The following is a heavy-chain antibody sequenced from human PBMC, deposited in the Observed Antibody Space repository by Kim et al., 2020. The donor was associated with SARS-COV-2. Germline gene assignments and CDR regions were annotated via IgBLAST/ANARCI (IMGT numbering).Heavy chain of an antibody. Sequence: SETLSLTCSVSGAPITTYYWSWIRQPAGKGLEWIGRIYPSASINYNASLKSRVTMSIDTSKNQFSLKLSSVTAADTAVYYCARDGGDFWIDGMDVWGQGITVTVSS. CDR2: IYPSASI. D-gene: IGHD3-3*01. CDR3: ARDGGDFWIDGMDV. CDR1: GAPITTYY. J-gene: IGHJ6*02. V-gene: IGHV4-4*07.